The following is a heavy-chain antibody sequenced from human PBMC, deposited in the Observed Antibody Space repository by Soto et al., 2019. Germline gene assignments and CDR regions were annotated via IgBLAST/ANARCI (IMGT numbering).Heavy chain of an antibody. J-gene: IGHJ6*04. CDR3: ARQKTVGYLQVPGGSEY. V-gene: IGHV5-10-1*01. Sequence: VDYLNISCQVSGYRFTSHWIFWVRQIPWKGLEWLGRIGPIDSYTSYNPSLEGHVTISVDKSISTSYLHWSSLRSSDTAMYYCARQKTVGYLQVPGGSEYWGKRDRIIASS. D-gene: IGHD1-26*01. CDR1: GYRFTSHW. CDR2: IGPIDSYT.